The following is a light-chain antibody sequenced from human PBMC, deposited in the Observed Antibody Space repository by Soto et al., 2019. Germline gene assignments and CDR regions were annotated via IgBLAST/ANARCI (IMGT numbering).Light chain of an antibody. J-gene: IGLJ3*02. CDR2: TDY. V-gene: IGLV1-44*01. CDR1: SSNIGTYT. Sequence: QSVLTQPPSASGTPGQRVTISCSGTSSNIGTYTVNWYQQLPGTAPKLLIYTDYQRPSGVPDRFSGSKSGTSASLAINGLHSADEADYYCASWDDYLNGGVFGGGTKLTVL. CDR3: ASWDDYLNGGV.